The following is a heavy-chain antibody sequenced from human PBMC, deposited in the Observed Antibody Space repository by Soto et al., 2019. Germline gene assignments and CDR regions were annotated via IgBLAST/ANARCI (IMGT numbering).Heavy chain of an antibody. J-gene: IGHJ3*02. CDR1: GFAFSSKG. Sequence: QVQLVESGGGVVQPGRSLRLSCAASGFAFSSKGMHWVRQAPGKGLEWVAIIWYDGSNQYSADSVKGRFTVSRDNSKNTLYLQMNSLRGEDTAVYFCARWSLVGATIDACDIWGQGTMVTVSS. V-gene: IGHV3-33*01. CDR2: IWYDGSNQ. CDR3: ARWSLVGATIDACDI. D-gene: IGHD1-26*01.